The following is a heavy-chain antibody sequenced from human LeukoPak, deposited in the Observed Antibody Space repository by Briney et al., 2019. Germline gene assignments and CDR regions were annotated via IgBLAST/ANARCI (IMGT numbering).Heavy chain of an antibody. J-gene: IGHJ3*02. CDR1: GFTFDDYA. Sequence: GGSLRLSCAASGFTFDDYAMHWVRQAPGKGLEWVSGISWNCGSIGYADSVKGRFTISRDNAKNSLYLQMNSLRAEDTALYYCAKALGGYCSGGSCYLGAFDIWGQGTMVTVSS. CDR2: ISWNCGSI. CDR3: AKALGGYCSGGSCYLGAFDI. D-gene: IGHD2-15*01. V-gene: IGHV3-9*01.